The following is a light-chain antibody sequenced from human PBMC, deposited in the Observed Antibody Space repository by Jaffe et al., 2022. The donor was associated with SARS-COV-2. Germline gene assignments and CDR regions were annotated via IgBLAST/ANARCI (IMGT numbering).Light chain of an antibody. J-gene: IGKJ5*01. V-gene: IGKV3-11*01. CDR2: DAS. CDR3: QQRSNWPIT. CDR1: QSVSSY. Sequence: EIVLTQSPGTLSLSPGERATLSCRASQSVSSYLAWYQQQPGQAPRLLIYDASNRATGIPARFSGSGSGTDFTLTISSLEPEDFAVYYCQQRSNWPITFGQGTRLEIK.